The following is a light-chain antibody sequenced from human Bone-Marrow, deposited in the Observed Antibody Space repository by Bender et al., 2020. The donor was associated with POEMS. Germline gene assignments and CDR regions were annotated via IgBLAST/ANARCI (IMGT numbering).Light chain of an antibody. Sequence: QSALTQPASVSGSPGQSITISCTGTGSDVGSYTRVSWYQHHPGKPPKLMIYEDDKRPSGVSNRLSGSKSGKTASLTISGLQAEDEADYYCYSYAGTSTPHYVFGTGTKVTVL. V-gene: IGLV2-23*01. CDR1: GSDVGSYTR. CDR3: YSYAGTSTPHYV. CDR2: EDD. J-gene: IGLJ1*01.